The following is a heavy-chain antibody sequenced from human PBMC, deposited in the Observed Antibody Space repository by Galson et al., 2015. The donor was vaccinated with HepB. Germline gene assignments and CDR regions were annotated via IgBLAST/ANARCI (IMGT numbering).Heavy chain of an antibody. Sequence: SLRLSCAASGFTFSNAWMSWVRQAPGKGLEWVGRIKSKTDGGTTDYAAPVKGRFTISRDDSKNTLYLQMNSLKTADTAVYYCARRREGPYYYMDVWGTGTTVTVSS. CDR1: GFTFSNAW. J-gene: IGHJ6*03. V-gene: IGHV3-15*01. CDR3: ARRREGPYYYMDV. CDR2: IKSKTDGGTT.